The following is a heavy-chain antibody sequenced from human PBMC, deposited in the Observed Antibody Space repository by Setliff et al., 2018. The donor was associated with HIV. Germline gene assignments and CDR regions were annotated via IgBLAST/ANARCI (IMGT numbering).Heavy chain of an antibody. J-gene: IGHJ4*02. CDR3: ARDRGYDILTGYPRGYFDY. CDR1: GGSISSSSYY. V-gene: IGHV4-61*01. Sequence: SETLSLTCTVSGGSISSSSYYWSWIRQPPGKGLELIGYIYYSGSTNYNPSLKSRVTISVDTSKNQFSLKLSSVTAADTAVYYCARDRGYDILTGYPRGYFDYWGQGTLVTVSS. CDR2: IYYSGST. D-gene: IGHD3-9*01.